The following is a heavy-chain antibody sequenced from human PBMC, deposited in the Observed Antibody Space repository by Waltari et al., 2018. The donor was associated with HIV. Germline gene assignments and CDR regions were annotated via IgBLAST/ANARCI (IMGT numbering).Heavy chain of an antibody. Sequence: EVQLVESGGGLVQPGGSITLSCAASGFTFRRSWMHWVRQAPGKVLVWVLRLNSDRSRKNYDEARKGRCSISRDNAKNTLYLQSDRLRDEGTAVHDCARNPPHRRAGYTHGGDYWGQGTLGTPSS. CDR2: LNSDRSRK. J-gene: IGHJ4*02. CDR1: GFTFRRSW. D-gene: IGHD5-12*01. V-gene: IGHV3-74*01. CDR3: ARNPPHRRAGYTHGGDY.